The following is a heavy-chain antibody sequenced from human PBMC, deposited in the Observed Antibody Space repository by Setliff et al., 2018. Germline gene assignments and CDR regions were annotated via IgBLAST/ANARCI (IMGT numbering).Heavy chain of an antibody. CDR1: GATFSSYG. Sequence: GASVKVSCKASGATFSSYGISWVRQAPGQGLEWMGGTIPMFGTTEYAQKFQGRLTIITDESTNTAFMQLSSLRSDDTAVYYCAINVHTAGGADFWGQGTLVTV. CDR2: TIPMFGTT. J-gene: IGHJ4*02. CDR3: AINVHTAGGADF. D-gene: IGHD1-26*01. V-gene: IGHV1-69*05.